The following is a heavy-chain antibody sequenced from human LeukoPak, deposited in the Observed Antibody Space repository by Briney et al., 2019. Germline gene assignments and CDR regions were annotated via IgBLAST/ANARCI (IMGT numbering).Heavy chain of an antibody. CDR3: ARISSGSYSRSFDY. CDR2: INHSGST. Sequence: PSETLSLTCAVYGGSFSGYYWSWIRQPPGKGLEWIGEINHSGSTNYNPSLKSRVTISVDTSKNQYSLNLRSVTAADTAVYYCARISSGSYSRSFDYWGQGILVTVSS. CDR1: GGSFSGYY. J-gene: IGHJ4*02. D-gene: IGHD1-26*01. V-gene: IGHV4-34*01.